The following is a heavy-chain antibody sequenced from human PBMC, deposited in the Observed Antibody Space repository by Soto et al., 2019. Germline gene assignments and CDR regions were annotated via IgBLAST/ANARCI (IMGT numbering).Heavy chain of an antibody. Sequence: GGSLRLSCAASGFTFSSYAMSWVRQAPGKGLEWVSAISGSGDITYYADSVKGRFTISRDNSKNTLYLQMNSLRAEDTAVYYCAKFYPDYNPYYYYYYMDVWGKGTTVTVSS. V-gene: IGHV3-23*01. J-gene: IGHJ6*03. CDR1: GFTFSSYA. D-gene: IGHD1-20*01. CDR3: AKFYPDYNPYYYYYYMDV. CDR2: ISGSGDIT.